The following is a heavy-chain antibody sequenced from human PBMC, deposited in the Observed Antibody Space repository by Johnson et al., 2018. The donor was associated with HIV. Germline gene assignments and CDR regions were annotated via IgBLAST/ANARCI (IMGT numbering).Heavy chain of an antibody. CDR2: IKEDGSED. V-gene: IGHV3-7*05. CDR3: ARDGVYSSPHDAFDI. Sequence: VQLVESWGGVVQPGRSLRLSCAASGFTFGNYWMSWVRQAPGKGLEWLANIKEDGSEDYYVDSLKGRFTISRDNAQKSLDLHMDSLRVEDSAVYYCARDGVYSSPHDAFDIWGQGTMVTVSS. J-gene: IGHJ3*02. D-gene: IGHD6-13*01. CDR1: GFTFGNYW.